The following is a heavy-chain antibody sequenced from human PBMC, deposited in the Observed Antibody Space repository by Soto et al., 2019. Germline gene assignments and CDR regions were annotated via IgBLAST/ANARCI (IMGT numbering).Heavy chain of an antibody. D-gene: IGHD3-16*02. CDR2: ISGSGGST. CDR1: GFTFSSYA. CDR3: AKDPVYYDYVWGSYRYGLLDY. Sequence: PGGSLRLSCAASGFTFSSYAMSWVRQAPGKGLEWVSAISGSGGSTYYADSVKGRFTISRDNSKNTLYLQMNSLRAEDTAVYYCAKDPVYYDYVWGSYRYGLLDYWGQGTLVTVSS. J-gene: IGHJ4*02. V-gene: IGHV3-23*01.